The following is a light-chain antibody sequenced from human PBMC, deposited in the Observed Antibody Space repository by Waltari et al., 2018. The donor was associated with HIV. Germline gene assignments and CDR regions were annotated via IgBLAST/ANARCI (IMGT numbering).Light chain of an antibody. J-gene: IGKJ5*01. V-gene: IGKV4-1*01. CDR2: WAS. CDR1: QSVLYSSNNKNY. CDR3: QQHYDSPIT. Sequence: DIVMTQSPDSLAVSLGERATTNCKSSQSVLYSSNNKNYLAWYQQKSGQPPKLLISWASTRESGVPNRFSGSGSGTDFTLTISSLQAEDVAVYYCQQHYDSPITFGQGTRLEIK.